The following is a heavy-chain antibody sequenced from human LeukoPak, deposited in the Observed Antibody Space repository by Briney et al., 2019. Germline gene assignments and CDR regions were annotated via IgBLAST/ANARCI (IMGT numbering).Heavy chain of an antibody. J-gene: IGHJ5*02. CDR1: GGSFSGYY. Sequence: SETLSLTCAVYGGSFSGYYWSWIRQPPGKGLEWIGEINHSGSTNYNPSLKGRVTISVDTSKNQFSLKLSSVTAADTAVYYCARGGSAIAAAGTWFDPWGQGTLVTVSS. CDR3: ARGGSAIAAAGTWFDP. CDR2: INHSGST. V-gene: IGHV4-34*01. D-gene: IGHD6-13*01.